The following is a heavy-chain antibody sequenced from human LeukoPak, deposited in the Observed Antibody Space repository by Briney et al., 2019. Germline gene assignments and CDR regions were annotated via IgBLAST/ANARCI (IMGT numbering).Heavy chain of an antibody. V-gene: IGHV1-46*01. D-gene: IGHD6-13*01. CDR2: INSSRGRT. J-gene: IGHJ3*02. Sequence: ASVKVSCKASGYTFTRFYMHWVRQAPGQGLEWMGIINSSRGRTSYAQKFQGRVTMTRDTSTSTVYMELSSLGSEDTAVYYCARGGIAASGASDIWGQGNMVTVSS. CDR3: ARGGIAASGASDI. CDR1: GYTFTRFY.